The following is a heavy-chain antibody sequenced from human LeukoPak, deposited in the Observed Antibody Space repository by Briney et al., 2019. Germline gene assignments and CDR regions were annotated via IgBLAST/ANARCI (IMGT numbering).Heavy chain of an antibody. V-gene: IGHV3-30*04. Sequence: GGSLRLSCAASGFTFSSYPMHWVRQAPGKGLEWVAVISYDGSNKYYADSVKGRFTISRDNSKNTLYLQMNSLRAEDTAVYYCARDEYGDPPHDYWGQGTLVTVSS. D-gene: IGHD4-17*01. CDR2: ISYDGSNK. J-gene: IGHJ4*02. CDR3: ARDEYGDPPHDY. CDR1: GFTFSSYP.